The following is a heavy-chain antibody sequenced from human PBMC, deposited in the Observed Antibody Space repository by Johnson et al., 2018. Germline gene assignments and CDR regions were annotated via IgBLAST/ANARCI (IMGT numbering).Heavy chain of an antibody. CDR2: ISSSSTTI. D-gene: IGHD4-23*01. J-gene: IGHJ3*02. CDR3: ARNVGRWNDAFDI. Sequence: VQLVQSGGGLVQPGGSLRLSCEASGFTFSSYSMNWVRLAPGTGLDWISYISSSSTTIYYADSVKGRFTISRDNAKNTLYLQMNSLRAEDTAVYYCARNVGRWNDAFDIWGQGTMVTVSS. CDR1: GFTFSSYS. V-gene: IGHV3-48*04.